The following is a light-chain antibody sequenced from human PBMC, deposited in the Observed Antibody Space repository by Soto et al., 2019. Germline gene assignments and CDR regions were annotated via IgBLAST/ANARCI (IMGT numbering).Light chain of an antibody. Sequence: ILLTQSPGTLALSPGESAVLSCRASQSVSTSLAWYQHKPGQAPRLFIYDASKRAPGIPARFAGSGSGTDFTLTIFSLETEDIAVYYCQVRDVCPSFVHRTKVYIK. CDR2: DAS. V-gene: IGKV3-11*01. CDR1: QSVSTS. J-gene: IGKJ1*01. CDR3: QVRDVCPS.